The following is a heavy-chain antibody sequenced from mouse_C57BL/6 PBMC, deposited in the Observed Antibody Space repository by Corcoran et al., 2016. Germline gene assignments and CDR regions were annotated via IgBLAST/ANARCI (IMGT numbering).Heavy chain of an antibody. V-gene: IGHV1-19*01. D-gene: IGHD1-1*01. CDR1: GYTFTDYY. J-gene: IGHJ2*01. Sequence: EVQLQQSGPVLVKPGASVKMSCKASGYTFTDYYMNWVKQSHGKSLEWIGVINPYNGGTSYNQKFKGKATLTVDKSSSTAYMELNSLTSEDSAVYYCARRYYGSSYEDYWGQGTTLTVSS. CDR3: ARRYYGSSYEDY. CDR2: INPYNGGT.